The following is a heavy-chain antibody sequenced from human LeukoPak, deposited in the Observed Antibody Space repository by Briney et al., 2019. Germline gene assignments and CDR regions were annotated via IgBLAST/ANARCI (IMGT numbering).Heavy chain of an antibody. D-gene: IGHD3-10*01. CDR2: IKQDETEK. CDR1: GFTFSSYS. Sequence: PGGSLRLSCAASGFTFSSYSMNWVRQAPGKGLEWVANIKQDETEKYYVDSVKGRFTISRDNAKNSLYLQMNSLRAEDTAVYYCARDFSGEFDYWGQGTLVTVSS. J-gene: IGHJ4*02. CDR3: ARDFSGEFDY. V-gene: IGHV3-7*01.